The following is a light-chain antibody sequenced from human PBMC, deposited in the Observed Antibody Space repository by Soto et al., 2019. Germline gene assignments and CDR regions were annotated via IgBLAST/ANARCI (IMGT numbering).Light chain of an antibody. CDR3: MQTLQTPWT. Sequence: EIVMTASPLSLSVTPGEPASISCRSSQSLLHSDGYNYLDWYLQKPGQSPQLLIYLGSDRASGVPDRFSGSGSGTDFTLKISRVEADDVGVYYCMQTLQTPWTFGQGTRVEIK. J-gene: IGKJ1*01. CDR2: LGS. CDR1: QSLLHSDGYNY. V-gene: IGKV2-28*01.